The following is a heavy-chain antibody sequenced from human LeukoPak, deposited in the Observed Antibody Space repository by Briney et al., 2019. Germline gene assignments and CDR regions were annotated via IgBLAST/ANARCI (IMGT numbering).Heavy chain of an antibody. J-gene: IGHJ6*02. CDR3: ARDFNIAYCGGDCSPGYYGMDV. Sequence: GGSLRLSCAASGFTFSDFWMSWVRQAPEKGLEWVANINQDGSEKYYVDSVKGRFTISRDNAKKSLYLQMNSLRAEDTAVYYCARDFNIAYCGGDCSPGYYGMDVWGQGTTVTVSS. V-gene: IGHV3-7*01. D-gene: IGHD2-21*02. CDR2: INQDGSEK. CDR1: GFTFSDFW.